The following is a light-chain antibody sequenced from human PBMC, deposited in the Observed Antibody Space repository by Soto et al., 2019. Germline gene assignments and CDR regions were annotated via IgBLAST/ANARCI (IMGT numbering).Light chain of an antibody. J-gene: IGKJ1*01. CDR3: QQGYRNPWT. CDR1: QSVNTY. V-gene: IGKV1-39*01. Sequence: DIQMTQSPSSLSASVGDRVTITCRASQSVNTYLHWYQQKAGQAPKLLIYAASNLQSGVPSRFSGRGSGTDFTLTVESLQPADFATYYCQQGYRNPWTFGQGTKV. CDR2: AAS.